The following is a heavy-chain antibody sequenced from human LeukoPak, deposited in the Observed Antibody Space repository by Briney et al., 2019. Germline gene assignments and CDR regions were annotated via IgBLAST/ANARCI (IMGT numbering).Heavy chain of an antibody. J-gene: IGHJ4*02. CDR1: GYTFTSYG. CDR2: IGAYNGNT. Sequence: GASVKVSCKASGYTFTSYGISWVRQAPGQGLEWMGWIGAYNGNTNYAQKLQGRVTMTTDTSTSTAYMELRSLRSDDTAVYYCASIAYSSGWYDFDYWGQGTLVTVSS. CDR3: ASIAYSSGWYDFDY. V-gene: IGHV1-18*01. D-gene: IGHD6-19*01.